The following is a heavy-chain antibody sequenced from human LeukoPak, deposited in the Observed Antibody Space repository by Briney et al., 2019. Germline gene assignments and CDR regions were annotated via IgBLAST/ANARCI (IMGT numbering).Heavy chain of an antibody. V-gene: IGHV4-39*07. J-gene: IGHJ4*02. CDR3: ARGLYLVNPTMVRGPAYYFDY. Sequence: PSETLSLTCTVSGGSISSSSYYWGWIRQPPGKGLEWIGSIYYSGSTNYNPSLKSRVTISVDTSKNQFSLKLSSVTAADTAVYYCARGLYLVNPTMVRGPAYYFDYWGQGTLVTVSS. D-gene: IGHD3-10*01. CDR1: GGSISSSSYY. CDR2: IYYSGST.